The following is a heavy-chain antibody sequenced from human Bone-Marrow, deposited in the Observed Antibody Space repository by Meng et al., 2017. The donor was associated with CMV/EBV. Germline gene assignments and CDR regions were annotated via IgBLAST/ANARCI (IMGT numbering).Heavy chain of an antibody. Sequence: GGSLRLSCAASGFTVSSNYMSWVRQAPEKGLVWVSRINSDGSSTSYADSVKGRFTISRDNAKNTLYLQMNSLRAEDTAVYYCARARVPAAIYQYYFDYCGQGTLVTVSS. CDR2: INSDGSST. V-gene: IGHV3-74*01. CDR1: GFTVSSNY. CDR3: ARARVPAAIYQYYFDY. J-gene: IGHJ4*02. D-gene: IGHD2-2*02.